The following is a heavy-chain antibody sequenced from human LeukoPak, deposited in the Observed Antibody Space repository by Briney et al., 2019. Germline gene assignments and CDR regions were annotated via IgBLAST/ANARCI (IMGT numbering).Heavy chain of an antibody. Sequence: ASVKVSCKVSGYTFSELSMHWVRQAPGKGLEWMGGFDPEDGEIIYAQKFQGRVTMTEDTSTDTAYMELSSLRSEDTAVYYCATDVLGGFSYGGDYYYGMDVWGQGTTVTVSS. J-gene: IGHJ6*02. D-gene: IGHD5-18*01. CDR1: GYTFSELS. CDR2: FDPEDGEI. V-gene: IGHV1-24*01. CDR3: ATDVLGGFSYGGDYYYGMDV.